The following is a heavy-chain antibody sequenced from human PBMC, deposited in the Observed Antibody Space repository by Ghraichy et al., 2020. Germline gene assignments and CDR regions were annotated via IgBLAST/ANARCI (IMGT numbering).Heavy chain of an antibody. V-gene: IGHV3-48*02. J-gene: IGHJ4*02. Sequence: GGSLRLSCAASGFTFSSYSMNWVRQAPGKGLEWVSYISGDSSTIYYADSVRGRFTISRDNAKNSLFLQMNNLGDEDTAVYYCARDSSCSGGSCQPFDYWGQGTLVTVSS. CDR1: GFTFSSYS. CDR2: ISGDSSTI. D-gene: IGHD2-15*01. CDR3: ARDSSCSGGSCQPFDY.